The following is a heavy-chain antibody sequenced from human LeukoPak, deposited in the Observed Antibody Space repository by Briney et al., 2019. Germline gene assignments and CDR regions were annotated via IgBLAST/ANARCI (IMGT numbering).Heavy chain of an antibody. CDR2: ISGSGGNT. V-gene: IGHV3-23*01. J-gene: IGHJ4*02. D-gene: IGHD3-9*01. CDR3: AVLRYFDWSLNY. CDR1: GFTFSSYA. Sequence: QSGGSLRLSCAASGFTFSSYAMSWVRQAPGKGLGWVSSISGSGGNTFYADSVKGRFTISRDNAKNSLYLQMNSLRAEDTAVYYCAVLRYFDWSLNYWGQGTLVTVSS.